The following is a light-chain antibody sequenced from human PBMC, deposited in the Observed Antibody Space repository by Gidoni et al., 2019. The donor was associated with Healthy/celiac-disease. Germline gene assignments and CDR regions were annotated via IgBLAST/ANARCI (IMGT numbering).Light chain of an antibody. CDR1: QGINSY. Sequence: DIQLTQPPSFLSASVGDRVTITCRASQGINSYLACDKQKPGKAPKLLIYAASTLQSGVPSRFSGSGAGTEFTLTIRSPQREEFATYNCQQLNSYPRTFGQGTKLEIK. CDR2: AAS. J-gene: IGKJ2*01. CDR3: QQLNSYPRT. V-gene: IGKV1-9*01.